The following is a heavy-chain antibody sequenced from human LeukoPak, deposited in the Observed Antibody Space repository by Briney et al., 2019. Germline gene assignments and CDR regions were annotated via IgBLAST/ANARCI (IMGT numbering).Heavy chain of an antibody. CDR2: ISYIGST. D-gene: IGHD3-9*01. J-gene: IGHJ4*02. CDR3: AREILTGYRYFGY. Sequence: SETLSLTCTVSGGSINNYYWSWIRQPPGKGLEWIGYISYIGSTIYNPSLKSRVTISVDTSKNQFSLKLTSVTAADTAVYYCAREILTGYRYFGYWGQGTLVTVSS. V-gene: IGHV4-59*01. CDR1: GGSINNYY.